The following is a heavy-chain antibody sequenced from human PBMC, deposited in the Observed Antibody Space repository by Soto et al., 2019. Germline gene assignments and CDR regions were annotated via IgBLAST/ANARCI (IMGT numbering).Heavy chain of an antibody. CDR1: GGSISSYY. V-gene: IGHV4-59*08. CDR2: IHHSGRT. Sequence: SETLSLTCTVSGGSISSYYWSWIRQPPGKRLEYIGYIHHSGRTTYNPFLKSRVTISVDASKNQFSLRLNSVAAADTAVYYCAATPRYWGQGTLVTVYS. D-gene: IGHD1-26*01. CDR3: AATPRY. J-gene: IGHJ4*02.